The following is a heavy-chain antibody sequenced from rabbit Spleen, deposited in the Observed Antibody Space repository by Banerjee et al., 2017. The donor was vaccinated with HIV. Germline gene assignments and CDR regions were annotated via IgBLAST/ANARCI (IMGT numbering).Heavy chain of an antibody. CDR2: IDPIFTAT. CDR1: GFSFSSSYY. CDR3: ARDAGTSFSSYGMDL. Sequence: QQQLEESGGGLVQPEGSLTLTCTASGFSFSSSYYMCWVRQAPGKGLEWIGLIDPIFTATYYANWAKGRFTISKTSSTTVTLQVTSLTAADTATYFCARDAGTSFSSYGMDLWGQGTLVTVS. J-gene: IGHJ3*01. V-gene: IGHV1S45*01. D-gene: IGHD8-1*01.